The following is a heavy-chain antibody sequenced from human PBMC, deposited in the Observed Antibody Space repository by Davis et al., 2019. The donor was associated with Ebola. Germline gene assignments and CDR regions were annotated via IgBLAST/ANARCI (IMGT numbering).Heavy chain of an antibody. V-gene: IGHV1-69*13. CDR3: AKGGGTSSSDFRRT. CDR2: IIPIFGTA. D-gene: IGHD6-6*01. Sequence: SVKVSCKASGYAFTGYYMHWVRQAPGQGLEWMGGIIPIFGTANYAQKFQGRVTITADESTSTAYMELSSLRSEDTAVYYCAKGGGTSSSDFRRTWGQGTLVTVSS. J-gene: IGHJ5*02. CDR1: GYAFTGYY.